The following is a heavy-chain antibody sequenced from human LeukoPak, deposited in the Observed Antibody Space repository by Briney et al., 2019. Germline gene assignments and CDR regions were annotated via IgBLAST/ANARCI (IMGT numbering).Heavy chain of an antibody. J-gene: IGHJ6*02. V-gene: IGHV1-8*01. Sequence: ASVKVSCKASGYTFTSYDINWVRQATGQGLEWMGWMNPNSGNTGYAQKFQGRVTMTRNTSISTAYMELSSLRSEDTAVYYCARGNWNDVGGDYYYGMDVWGQGTTVTVSS. CDR2: MNPNSGNT. CDR1: GYTFTSYD. CDR3: ARGNWNDVGGDYYYGMDV. D-gene: IGHD1-1*01.